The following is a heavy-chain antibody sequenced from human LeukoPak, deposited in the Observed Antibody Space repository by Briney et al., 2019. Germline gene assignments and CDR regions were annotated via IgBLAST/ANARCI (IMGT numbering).Heavy chain of an antibody. Sequence: PGGSLRLSCAASGFTVSSNYMSWVRQAPGKGLEWVSVIYSGGSTYYADSVKGRFTISRDNSMNTLYLQMNSLRDEDTAVYYCAKHYYDTSGTPRYFDYWGQGTLVTVSS. CDR1: GFTVSSNY. V-gene: IGHV3-53*01. CDR2: IYSGGST. D-gene: IGHD3-22*01. J-gene: IGHJ4*02. CDR3: AKHYYDTSGTPRYFDY.